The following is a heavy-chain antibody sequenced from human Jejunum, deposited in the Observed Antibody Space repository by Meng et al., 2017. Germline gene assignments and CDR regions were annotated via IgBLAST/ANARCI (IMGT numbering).Heavy chain of an antibody. V-gene: IGHV3-21*01. CDR3: ARDHKYYYGSGSYYPTGY. D-gene: IGHD3-10*01. CDR2: ISSSSSYI. Sequence: DVQLVESGGGLVKPGGSLRFSGAASGFTFSSDSMNWVRSAPGKGLEWVSSISSSSSYIYYADSVKGRFTISRDNAKNSLYLQMNSLRAEDTAVYYCARDHKYYYGSGSYYPTGYWGQGTLVTVSS. J-gene: IGHJ4*02. CDR1: GFTFSSDS.